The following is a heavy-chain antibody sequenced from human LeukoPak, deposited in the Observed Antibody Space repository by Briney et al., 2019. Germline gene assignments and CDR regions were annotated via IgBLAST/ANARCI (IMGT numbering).Heavy chain of an antibody. CDR1: GFTFSSYA. J-gene: IGHJ4*02. D-gene: IGHD6-13*01. CDR3: ARDHLYSSSWYSYFDY. Sequence: PGGSLRLSCAASGFTFSSYAMSWVRQAPGKGLEWGAVISYDGSNKYYADSVKGGFTISRENSKNTLYLQMNSLRAEDTAVYYCARDHLYSSSWYSYFDYWGQGTLVTVSS. CDR2: ISYDGSNK. V-gene: IGHV3-30-3*01.